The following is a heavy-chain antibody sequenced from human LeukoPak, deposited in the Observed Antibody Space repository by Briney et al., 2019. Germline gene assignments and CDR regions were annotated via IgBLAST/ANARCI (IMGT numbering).Heavy chain of an antibody. CDR1: GGSVRGYY. Sequence: SETLSLTCTVSGGSVRGYYWSWIRQPPGKGLEWIGYIHYSGLTDSNPSLKSRVTKSVDTSKNQFSLKLTSVTAADTAVYYCARHFNSLGALDIWGQGTMVTVSS. D-gene: IGHD2-21*01. J-gene: IGHJ3*02. V-gene: IGHV4-59*08. CDR2: IHYSGLT. CDR3: ARHFNSLGALDI.